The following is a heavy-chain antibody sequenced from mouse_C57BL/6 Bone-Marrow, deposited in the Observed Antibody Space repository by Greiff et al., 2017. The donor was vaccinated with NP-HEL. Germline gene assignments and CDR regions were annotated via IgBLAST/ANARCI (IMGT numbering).Heavy chain of an antibody. CDR2: ISSGSSTI. Sequence: EVMLVESGGGLVKPGGSLKLSCAASGFTFSDYGMHWVRQAPEKGLEWVAYISSGSSTIYYADTVKGRFTISRDNAKNTLFLQMTSLRSEDTAMYYCARDDYSNYYAMDYWGQGTSVTVSS. J-gene: IGHJ4*01. CDR3: ARDDYSNYYAMDY. V-gene: IGHV5-17*01. D-gene: IGHD2-5*01. CDR1: GFTFSDYG.